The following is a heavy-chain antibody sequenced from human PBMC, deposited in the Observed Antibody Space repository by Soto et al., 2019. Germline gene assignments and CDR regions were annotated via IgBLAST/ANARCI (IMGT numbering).Heavy chain of an antibody. Sequence: QVQVVQSGAEVKKPGSSVKVSCKTSGGTXSTSAXXXXXXXXXQGLEWMGGIMPIFRTADYAQKFQGRLTXTADXXXXTAXLELXXXRSXDTXXYYCARDKDRAQLGGNYYYIMDVWGQGTTVTVTS. J-gene: IGHJ6*02. D-gene: IGHD3-3*02. CDR1: GGTXSTSA. CDR3: ARDKDRAQLGGNYYYIMDV. V-gene: IGHV1-69*12. CDR2: IMPIFRTA.